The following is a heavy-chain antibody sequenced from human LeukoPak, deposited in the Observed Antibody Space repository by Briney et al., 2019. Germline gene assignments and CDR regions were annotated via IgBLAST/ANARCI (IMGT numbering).Heavy chain of an antibody. CDR2: INPSGGST. V-gene: IGHV1-46*01. J-gene: IGHJ4*02. CDR1: GYTFTSNY. Sequence: GASVKVSCKAFGYTFTSNYMHWVRQAPGQGPEWMGVINPSGGSTTYAQKFQGRVTLTRDMSTSTDYLELSSLRSEDTAVYYCAGGRYYYDSSGYYDRFDYWGQGTLVTVSS. CDR3: AGGRYYYDSSGYYDRFDY. D-gene: IGHD3-22*01.